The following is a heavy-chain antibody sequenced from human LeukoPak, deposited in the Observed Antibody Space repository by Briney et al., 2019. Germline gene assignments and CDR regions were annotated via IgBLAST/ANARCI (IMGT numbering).Heavy chain of an antibody. J-gene: IGHJ4*02. V-gene: IGHV4-34*01. D-gene: IGHD2-2*01. CDR3: ARLGPFSPIVVVPAASYGYFDY. CDR1: GGSFSGYY. Sequence: SETLSLTCAVYGGSFSGYYWSWIRQPPGKGLEWIGEINHSGSTNYSPSLKSRVTISVDTSKNQFSLKLSSVTAADTAVYYCARLGPFSPIVVVPAASYGYFDYWGQGTLVTVSS. CDR2: INHSGST.